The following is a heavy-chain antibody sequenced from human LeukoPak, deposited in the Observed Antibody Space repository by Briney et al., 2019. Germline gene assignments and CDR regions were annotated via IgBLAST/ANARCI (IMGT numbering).Heavy chain of an antibody. Sequence: GGSLRLSCAASGFTFSDYYMGWIRQAPGKGLEWVSSISVGGTTTYYADSVKGRFSISRDNSENTLYLQMNGLRADDTAVYSCAKSFTSSSSDYWGQGTLVTVSS. J-gene: IGHJ4*02. CDR2: ISVGGTTT. V-gene: IGHV3-23*01. CDR1: GFTFSDYY. CDR3: AKSFTSSSSDY. D-gene: IGHD6-13*01.